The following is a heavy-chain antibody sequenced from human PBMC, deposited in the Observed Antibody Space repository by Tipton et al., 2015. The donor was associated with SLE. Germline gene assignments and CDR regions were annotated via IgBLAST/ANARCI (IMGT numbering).Heavy chain of an antibody. D-gene: IGHD2/OR15-2a*01. CDR1: GDSIRHMY. CDR3: AREGGDWTLYGGYYPDH. Sequence: TLSLTCTVSGDSIRHMYWSWIRQPPGKGLEWIGHIYATGITDYNPSLKSRLTMSVDTSKNQFSLTLTSVTAADTAMYYCAREGGDWTLYGGYYPDHWGQGTPVTVSS. V-gene: IGHV4-4*08. J-gene: IGHJ1*01. CDR2: IYATGIT.